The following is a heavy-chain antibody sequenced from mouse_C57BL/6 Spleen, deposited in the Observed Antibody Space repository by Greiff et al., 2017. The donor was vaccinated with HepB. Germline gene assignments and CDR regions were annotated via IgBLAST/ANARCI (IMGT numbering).Heavy chain of an antibody. CDR2: IRLKSDNYAT. CDR3: TGSYGRYYFDY. V-gene: IGHV6-3*01. J-gene: IGHJ2*01. D-gene: IGHD1-1*01. Sequence: EVHLVESGGGLVQPGGSMKLSCVASGFTFSNYWMNWVRQSPEKGLEWVAQIRLKSDNYATHYAESVKGRFTISRDDSKSSVYLQMNNLRAEDTGIYYCTGSYGRYYFDYWGQGTTLTVSS. CDR1: GFTFSNYW.